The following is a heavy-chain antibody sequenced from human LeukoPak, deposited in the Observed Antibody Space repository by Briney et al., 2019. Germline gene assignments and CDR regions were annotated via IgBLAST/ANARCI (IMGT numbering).Heavy chain of an antibody. Sequence: SETLSLTCTVSGGSISSYYWSWIRQPAGKGLEWIGRIYTSGSTNYNPSLKSRVTMSVDTSKNQFSLKLSSVTAADTAVYYCAREFQDYFYGTFDYWGQGILVTVSS. J-gene: IGHJ4*02. CDR2: IYTSGST. D-gene: IGHD2/OR15-2a*01. CDR3: AREFQDYFYGTFDY. V-gene: IGHV4-4*07. CDR1: GGSISSYY.